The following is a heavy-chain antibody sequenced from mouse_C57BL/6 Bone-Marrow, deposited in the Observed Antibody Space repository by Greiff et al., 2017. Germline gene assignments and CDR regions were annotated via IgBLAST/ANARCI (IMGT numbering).Heavy chain of an antibody. CDR2: FHPSDSDT. CDR3: ARQVIGGDGYYFDD. Sequence: QVQLQQPGAELVKPGASVKVSCKASGYTFTSYWMHWVKQRPGQGLEWIGRFHPSDSDTNYNQKFKGKATLTVDKSSSTAYMQLSSLTSEDSAVYCCARQVIGGDGYYFDDWGQGTTLTVSS. J-gene: IGHJ2*01. CDR1: GYTFTSYW. V-gene: IGHV1-74*01. D-gene: IGHD2-3*01.